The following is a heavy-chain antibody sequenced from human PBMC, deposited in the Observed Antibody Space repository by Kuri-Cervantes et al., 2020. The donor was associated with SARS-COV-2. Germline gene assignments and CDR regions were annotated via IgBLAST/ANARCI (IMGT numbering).Heavy chain of an antibody. CDR2: ISYDGSNK. Sequence: GESLKISCAASGFTFSSYAMHWVRQAPGKGLEWVAVISYDGSNKYYADSVKGRFTISRDNSKNTLYLQMHSLKTEDTAVYYCTTLIDYWGQGALVTVSS. CDR3: TTLIDY. J-gene: IGHJ4*02. CDR1: GFTFSSYA. V-gene: IGHV3-30-3*01.